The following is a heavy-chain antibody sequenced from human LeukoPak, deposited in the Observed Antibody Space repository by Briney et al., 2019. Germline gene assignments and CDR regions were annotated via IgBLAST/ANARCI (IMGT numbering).Heavy chain of an antibody. Sequence: HPGGSLRLSCAASRFTFSRYWMNCVRQAPGKGLEWVASAKQDGSEKYYVDSVKGRFTISRDNAKNSLYLQMNSLRAEDTAVYYCARDLHGYYFDYWGQGTLVTVSS. CDR3: ARDLHGYYFDY. CDR2: AKQDGSEK. J-gene: IGHJ4*02. D-gene: IGHD5-24*01. V-gene: IGHV3-7*04. CDR1: RFTFSRYW.